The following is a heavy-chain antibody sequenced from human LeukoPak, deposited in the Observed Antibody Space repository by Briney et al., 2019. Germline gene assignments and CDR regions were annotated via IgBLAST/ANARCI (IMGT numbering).Heavy chain of an antibody. J-gene: IGHJ6*03. Sequence: GGSLRLSCAASGFTFTNYAMTWVRQAPGKGLEWVSSISASGVMTYYADSVKGRFTISRENAKNSLYLQMNSLRAGDTAVYYCARDRGRYYMDVWGKGTTVTISS. V-gene: IGHV3-23*01. D-gene: IGHD6-25*01. CDR1: GFTFTNYA. CDR2: ISASGVMT. CDR3: ARDRGRYYMDV.